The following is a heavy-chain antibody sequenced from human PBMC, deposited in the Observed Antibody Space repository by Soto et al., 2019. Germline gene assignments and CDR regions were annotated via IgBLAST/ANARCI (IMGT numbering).Heavy chain of an antibody. CDR1: GYTFTGYY. CDR2: INPNSGGT. J-gene: IGHJ4*02. V-gene: IGHV1-2*02. CDR3: AREGTGYYDSSGSSRQVGY. Sequence: RASVKVSCKASGYTFTGYYMHWVRQAPGQGXEWMGWINPNSGGTNYAQKFQGRVTMTRDTSISTAYMELSRLRSDDTAVYYCAREGTGYYDSSGSSRQVGYWGQGTLVTVSS. D-gene: IGHD3-22*01.